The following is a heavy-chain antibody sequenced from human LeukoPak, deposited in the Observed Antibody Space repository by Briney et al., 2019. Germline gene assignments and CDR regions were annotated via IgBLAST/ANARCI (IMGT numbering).Heavy chain of an antibody. D-gene: IGHD1-26*01. CDR3: ARVLGSGSYPAGY. CDR2: ISSSSSYV. V-gene: IGHV3-21*01. Sequence: GGSLRLSCAASGFIFSDYSMSWVRQAPGKGLEWVSSISSSSSYVHYADSVKGRFTISRDNAKNSLYLQINSLRAEDTAVYYCARVLGSGSYPAGYWGQGTLVTVSS. J-gene: IGHJ4*02. CDR1: GFIFSDYS.